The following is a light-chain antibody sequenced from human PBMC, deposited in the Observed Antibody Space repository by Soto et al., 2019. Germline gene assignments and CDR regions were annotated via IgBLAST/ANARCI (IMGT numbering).Light chain of an antibody. CDR1: QSISSW. J-gene: IGKJ1*01. CDR2: KAS. V-gene: IGKV1-5*03. CDR3: QQYNSYSS. Sequence: DIQMTKTPSTLSASVGDRVTITCRASQSISSWLAWYQQKPGKAPKLLIYKASILESGVPSRFSGSGSGTEFTLTISSLQPDDFATYYCQQYNSYSSFGQGTKVDIK.